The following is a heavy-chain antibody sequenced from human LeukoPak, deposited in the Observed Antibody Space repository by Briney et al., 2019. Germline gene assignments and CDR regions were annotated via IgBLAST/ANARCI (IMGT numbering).Heavy chain of an antibody. CDR1: GFTFSSYG. D-gene: IGHD3-22*01. Sequence: GGTLRLSCAASGFTFSSYGMSWVRQAPGKGLEWVSGINWNSGSKHYADSVKGRFTISRDNAKNSLYLQMNSLRAEDTALYYCAKDFSSGYYYFDYWGQGTLVTVPS. J-gene: IGHJ4*02. V-gene: IGHV3-9*01. CDR2: INWNSGSK. CDR3: AKDFSSGYYYFDY.